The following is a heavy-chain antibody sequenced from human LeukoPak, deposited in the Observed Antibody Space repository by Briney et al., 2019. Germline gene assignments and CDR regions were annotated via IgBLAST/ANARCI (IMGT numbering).Heavy chain of an antibody. Sequence: GGSLRLSCAASGFTFGTYAMTWVRQAPGKGLEWVSAISGSGGSTYYADSVKGRFTISRDNSKNTLFLQMNSLRPDDTAVYYCAKGGDYSTASELDFWGQGTLVTVSS. D-gene: IGHD6-6*01. CDR2: ISGSGGST. CDR3: AKGGDYSTASELDF. J-gene: IGHJ4*02. CDR1: GFTFGTYA. V-gene: IGHV3-23*01.